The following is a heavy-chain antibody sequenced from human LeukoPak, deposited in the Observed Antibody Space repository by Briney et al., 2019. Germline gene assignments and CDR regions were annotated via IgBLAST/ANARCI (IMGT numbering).Heavy chain of an antibody. CDR3: AKFPSTVPTTYFDY. V-gene: IGHV3-23*01. Sequence: GGSLRLSCAASGFTLSSYGMSWVRQAAGKGLEWVSIISGRGDTTYYADSVKGRFPISRDNSKNTLYLQMNSLRAEDTAIYCCAKFPSTVPTTYFDYWGQGTLVTVSS. CDR2: ISGRGDTT. J-gene: IGHJ4*02. D-gene: IGHD2-2*01. CDR1: GFTLSSYG.